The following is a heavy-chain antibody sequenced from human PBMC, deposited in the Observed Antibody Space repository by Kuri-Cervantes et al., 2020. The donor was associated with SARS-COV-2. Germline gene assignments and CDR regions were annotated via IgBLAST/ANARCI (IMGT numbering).Heavy chain of an antibody. V-gene: IGHV1-46*01. D-gene: IGHD1-26*01. J-gene: IGHJ3*02. Sequence: ASVKVSCKASGYTFTSYYMHWVRQAPGQGLEWMGIINPSGGSTSYARKFQGRVTMTRDTSTSTVYMELSSLRSEDTAVYYCARDTWYSGSYYFGDDAFDIWGQGTMVTVSS. CDR3: ARDTWYSGSYYFGDDAFDI. CDR2: INPSGGST. CDR1: GYTFTSYY.